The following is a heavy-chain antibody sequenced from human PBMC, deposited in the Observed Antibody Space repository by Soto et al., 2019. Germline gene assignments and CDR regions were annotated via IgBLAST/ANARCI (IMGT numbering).Heavy chain of an antibody. Sequence: EGSLRLSWAASGFTVSSNYMSLVRQDPGKGLEWVSVIYSVGSTYYADSVKGRFTISRDNSKNTLYLQMNSLRAEDTAVYYCARGGYDILTGYPGHFDYWGQGTLVTVSS. CDR1: GFTVSSNY. D-gene: IGHD3-9*01. CDR2: IYSVGST. J-gene: IGHJ4*02. V-gene: IGHV3-53*01. CDR3: ARGGYDILTGYPGHFDY.